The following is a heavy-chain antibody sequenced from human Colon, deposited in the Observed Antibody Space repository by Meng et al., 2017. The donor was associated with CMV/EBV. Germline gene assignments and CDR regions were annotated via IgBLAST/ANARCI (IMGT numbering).Heavy chain of an antibody. CDR2: INPSGGST. CDR1: GYTFTSYY. J-gene: IGHJ6*02. Sequence: ASVKVSCKASGYTFTSYYMHWVRQAPGQGLEWMGIINPSGGSTSYAQKFQGRVTMTADTSTSTAYMEMRSLGSDDTAVYYCARTYIVPVAAAPGDYGMDVWGQGTTVTVSS. V-gene: IGHV1-46*01. D-gene: IGHD6-19*01. CDR3: ARTYIVPVAAAPGDYGMDV.